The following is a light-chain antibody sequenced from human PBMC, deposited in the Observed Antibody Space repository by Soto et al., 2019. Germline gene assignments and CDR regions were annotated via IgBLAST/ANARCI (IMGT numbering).Light chain of an antibody. V-gene: IGLV4-69*01. CDR1: SGHSSYA. CDR3: QTWGTGPWV. J-gene: IGLJ3*02. Sequence: QSLLTQSPSASASLGASVKLTCTLSSGHSSYAIAWHQQQPEKGPRYLMKLNSDGSHSKGDGIPDRFSGSSSGAERYLTISSLQSEDEADYYCQTWGTGPWVFGGGTKLTVL. CDR2: LNSDGSH.